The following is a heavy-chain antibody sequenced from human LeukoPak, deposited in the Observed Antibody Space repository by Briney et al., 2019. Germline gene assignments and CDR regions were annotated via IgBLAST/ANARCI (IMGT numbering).Heavy chain of an antibody. D-gene: IGHD1-26*01. Sequence: QAGGSLRLSCAASGFTFSSYAMSWVRQAPGKGLEWVSAISGSGGSTYYADSVKGRFTISRDNSKNTLYLQMNSLRAEDTAVYYCAKTVEATTDYFDYWGQGTLVTVSS. V-gene: IGHV3-23*01. CDR3: AKTVEATTDYFDY. CDR1: GFTFSSYA. J-gene: IGHJ4*02. CDR2: ISGSGGST.